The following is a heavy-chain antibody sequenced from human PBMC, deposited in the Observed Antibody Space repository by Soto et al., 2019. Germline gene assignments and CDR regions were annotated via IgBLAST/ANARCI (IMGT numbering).Heavy chain of an antibody. J-gene: IGHJ4*02. D-gene: IGHD6-19*01. CDR3: ALTRRSSLLEVAGPGFEY. V-gene: IGHV3-30*03. Sequence: QVRLVESGGGVVQLGRSLRLSCAASGFNFGVFGIHWVRQAPGKGLEWLSVLSYEGSEEYYADSVRGRFTISRDNSKNMLFLQMDSLRVDDTGVYYCALTRRSSLLEVAGPGFEYWGQGTLVTVS. CDR2: LSYEGSEE. CDR1: GFNFGVFG.